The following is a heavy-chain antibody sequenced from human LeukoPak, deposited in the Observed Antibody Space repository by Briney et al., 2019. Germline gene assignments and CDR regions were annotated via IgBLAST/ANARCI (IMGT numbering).Heavy chain of an antibody. D-gene: IGHD6-19*01. J-gene: IGHJ4*02. CDR2: IKRKTDDGTT. V-gene: IGHV3-15*01. CDR3: TTGWVAGSYYFDY. CDR1: GLLFSNAW. Sequence: SGGPVTLSCVVCGLLFSNAWVLWPREAPEKGGVWVGRIKRKTDDGTTDSAAPGKRIFTLLREDAKNTLHLQINSLKTEDTAVYYCTTGWVAGSYYFDYWGQGTLVTVSS.